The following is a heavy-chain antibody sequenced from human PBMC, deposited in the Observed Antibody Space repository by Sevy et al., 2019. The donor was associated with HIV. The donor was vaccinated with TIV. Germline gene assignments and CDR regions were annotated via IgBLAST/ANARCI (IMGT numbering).Heavy chain of an antibody. CDR3: TTELWCSSTTCPSAFDY. V-gene: IGHV3-15*01. D-gene: IGHD2-2*01. CDR2: SKSKTDGGTT. J-gene: IGHJ4*02. CDR1: GFIFSNAW. Sequence: GGSLRLSCAASGFIFSNAWMSWVRQAPGKGLEWVGHSKSKTDGGTTDYAAPVKGRFTISRDDSKNTLYLQMDSLKTEDTALYYCTTELWCSSTTCPSAFDYWGQGTLVTVSS.